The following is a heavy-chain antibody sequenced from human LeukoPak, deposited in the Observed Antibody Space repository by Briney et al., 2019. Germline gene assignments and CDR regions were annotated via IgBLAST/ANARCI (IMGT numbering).Heavy chain of an antibody. CDR3: ARGRPHAD. J-gene: IGHJ6*04. V-gene: IGHV1-2*06. CDR1: GYTFTDSF. D-gene: IGHD2-2*01. Sequence: ASVKVSCKASGYTFTDSFIHWVRQAPGQGPEWMGRMNANSGVTMYAQTLQDRVTMTRDTSISTAYMELGSLRPDDTAVYYCARGRPHADWGNGTTVTVSS. CDR2: MNANSGVT.